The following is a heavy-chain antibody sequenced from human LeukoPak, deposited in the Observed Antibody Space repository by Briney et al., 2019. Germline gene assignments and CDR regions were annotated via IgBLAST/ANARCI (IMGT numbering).Heavy chain of an antibody. CDR2: IRYDGSNK. D-gene: IGHD6-13*01. CDR1: GFTFSSYG. Sequence: GGSLRLSCAASGFTFSSYGMHWVRQAPGKGLEWVAFIRYDGSNKYYADFVKGRFTISRDNSKNTLYLQMNSLRAEDTAVYYCAKDYSSSWYRAFDIWGQGTMVTVSS. V-gene: IGHV3-30*02. J-gene: IGHJ3*02. CDR3: AKDYSSSWYRAFDI.